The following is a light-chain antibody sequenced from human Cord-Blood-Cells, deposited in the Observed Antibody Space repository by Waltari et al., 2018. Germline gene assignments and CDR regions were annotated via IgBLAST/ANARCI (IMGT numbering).Light chain of an antibody. Sequence: SYELTQPPSVSVSPGQTARITCSGDALPNQYDYWYQQKPGQAPVLVIYKDSERPSGIPERFSGSSSGTTVTLTISGVQAEDEADYYCQSADSSGTWVFGGGTKLTVL. J-gene: IGLJ3*02. CDR3: QSADSSGTWV. CDR2: KDS. V-gene: IGLV3-25*02. CDR1: ALPNQY.